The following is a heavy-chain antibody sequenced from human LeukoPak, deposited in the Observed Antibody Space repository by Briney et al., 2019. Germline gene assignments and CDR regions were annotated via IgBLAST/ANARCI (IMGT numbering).Heavy chain of an antibody. V-gene: IGHV3-7*01. J-gene: IGHJ3*02. Sequence: PGGSLRLSCVASGFTFSSYWMSWVRQAPGKGLEWVANIKQDGSEKYYVDSVKGRFTISRDNAKNSLYLQMNSLRAEDTAVYYCARHYYDSSGYYSNDVFDIWGQGTTVTVSS. D-gene: IGHD3-22*01. CDR2: IKQDGSEK. CDR3: ARHYYDSSGYYSNDVFDI. CDR1: GFTFSSYW.